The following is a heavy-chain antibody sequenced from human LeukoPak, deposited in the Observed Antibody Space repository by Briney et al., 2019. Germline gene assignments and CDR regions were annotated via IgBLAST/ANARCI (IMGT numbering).Heavy chain of an antibody. Sequence: ASVKVSCKASGYTFTSYGISWVRQAPGQGLEWMGWISAYNGNTNYAQKLQGRVTMTTDTSTSTAYMELRSLRSDDTAVYYCAGTHPPHYYGGNLGFLSYWGQGTLVTVSS. J-gene: IGHJ4*02. D-gene: IGHD4-23*01. CDR3: AGTHPPHYYGGNLGFLSY. V-gene: IGHV1-18*01. CDR1: GYTFTSYG. CDR2: ISAYNGNT.